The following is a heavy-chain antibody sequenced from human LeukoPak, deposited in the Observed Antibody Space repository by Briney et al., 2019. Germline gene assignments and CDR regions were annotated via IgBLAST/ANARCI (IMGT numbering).Heavy chain of an antibody. V-gene: IGHV5-51*01. CDR3: ARHEGYNWLDP. CDR1: GCSFTTYL. J-gene: IGHJ5*02. CDR2: IYPADSDT. Sequence: GESLKISCKGSGCSFTTYLLAWVREMPGKGVEWGGMIYPADSDTRYRPSFQDRVTISAGKSTSTAYLQWSSRKASDTAVYYCARHEGYNWLDPWGQGTLVTVSS.